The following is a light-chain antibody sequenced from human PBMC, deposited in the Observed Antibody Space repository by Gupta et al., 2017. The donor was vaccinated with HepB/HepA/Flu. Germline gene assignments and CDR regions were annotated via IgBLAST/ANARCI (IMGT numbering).Light chain of an antibody. CDR3: MQGAHWPFT. J-gene: IGKJ5*01. Sequence: DVVLTQSPLSLPVTLGQPASISCNSGQSLVHSDGNTYFTWFQQRPGQSPRRLIYKVSNRDSGVPDRFSGSGSGTDFTLRISRVEAEDVGFYYCMQGAHWPFTFGQGTRLEIK. CDR2: KVS. V-gene: IGKV2-30*02. CDR1: QSLVHSDGNTY.